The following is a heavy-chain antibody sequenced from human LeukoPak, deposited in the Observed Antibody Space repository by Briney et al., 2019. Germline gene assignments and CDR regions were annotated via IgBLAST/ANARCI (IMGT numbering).Heavy chain of an antibody. Sequence: AGGSLRLSCAASGFTFSSYAMHWVRQAPGKGLEWVAVISYDGSNKYYADSVKGRFTISRDNSKNTLYLQMNSLRAEDTAVYYCARQGGPSTNDDFDIWGQGTMVTVSS. CDR2: ISYDGSNK. V-gene: IGHV3-30-3*01. J-gene: IGHJ3*02. CDR3: ARQGGPSTNDDFDI. CDR1: GFTFSSYA. D-gene: IGHD2-8*01.